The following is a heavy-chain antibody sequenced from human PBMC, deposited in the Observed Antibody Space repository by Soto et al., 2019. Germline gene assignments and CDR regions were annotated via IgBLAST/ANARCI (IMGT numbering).Heavy chain of an antibody. CDR3: ARDSLELGGYYYYGMDV. J-gene: IGHJ6*02. V-gene: IGHV1-3*01. CDR1: GYTFTSYA. D-gene: IGHD3-10*01. CDR2: INAGNGNT. Sequence: QVQLVQSGAEVKKPGASVKVSCKASGYTFTSYAMHWVRQAPGQRLEWMGWINAGNGNTKYSQKFQGRVTITRDTSASTAYMELSSLRSEDTAVHYCARDSLELGGYYYYGMDVWGQGTTVTVSS.